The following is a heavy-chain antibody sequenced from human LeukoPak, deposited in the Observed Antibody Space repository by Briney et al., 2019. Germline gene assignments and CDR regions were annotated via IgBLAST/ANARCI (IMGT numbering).Heavy chain of an antibody. Sequence: KPSETLSLTCAVYGGSFSGYHWGWIRQPPGKGLEWIGNIYHTGTTYYNPSLKSRVTISVDTSKNQFSLKLSSVTAADTAVFYCARGWPGYSSGWYYFDSWGQGTLVTVSA. CDR1: GGSFSGYH. CDR3: ARGWPGYSSGWYYFDS. CDR2: IYHTGTT. D-gene: IGHD6-19*01. V-gene: IGHV4-34*01. J-gene: IGHJ4*02.